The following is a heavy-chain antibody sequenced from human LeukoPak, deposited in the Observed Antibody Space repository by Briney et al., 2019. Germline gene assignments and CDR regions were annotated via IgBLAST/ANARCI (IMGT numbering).Heavy chain of an antibody. V-gene: IGHV1-18*01. D-gene: IGHD6-25*01. CDR2: ISAYNGNT. J-gene: IGHJ3*02. CDR3: ARDVSRAAASAFDI. CDR1: GGTFSSYA. Sequence: ASVKVSCKASGGTFSSYAISWVRQAPGQGLEWMGWISAYNGNTNYAQKVQGRVTMTTDTSTSTAYMELRSPRSDDTAVYFCARDVSRAAASAFDIWGQGTMVTASS.